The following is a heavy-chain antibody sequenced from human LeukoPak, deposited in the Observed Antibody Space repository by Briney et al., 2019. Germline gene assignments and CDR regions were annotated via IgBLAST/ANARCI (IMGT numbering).Heavy chain of an antibody. CDR1: GDSISSYY. Sequence: SETLSLICTVSGDSISSYYWSWIRQPPGKGLEWIGYIYYSGSTDYNPSLKSRVTISVDSSKRHFSLKLSSVTAADTAVYYCARQSSNYGGIDYWGQGTLVTVSS. V-gene: IGHV4-59*08. CDR3: ARQSSNYGGIDY. D-gene: IGHD4-23*01. CDR2: IYYSGST. J-gene: IGHJ4*02.